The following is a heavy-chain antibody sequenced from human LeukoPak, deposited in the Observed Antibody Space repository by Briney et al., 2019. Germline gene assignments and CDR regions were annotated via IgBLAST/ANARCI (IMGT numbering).Heavy chain of an antibody. J-gene: IGHJ4*02. CDR3: ARDLGVEYNWNDGLFDY. Sequence: GASVKVSCKASGYTFTSYYMHWVRQAPGQGLEWMGWISAYNGNTNYAQKLQGRVTMTTDTSTSTAYMELRSLRSDDTAVYYCARDLGVEYNWNDGLFDYWGQGTLVTVSS. CDR2: ISAYNGNT. CDR1: GYTFTSYY. D-gene: IGHD1-20*01. V-gene: IGHV1-18*04.